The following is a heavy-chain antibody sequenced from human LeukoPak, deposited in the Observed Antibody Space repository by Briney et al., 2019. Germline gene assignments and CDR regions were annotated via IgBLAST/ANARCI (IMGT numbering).Heavy chain of an antibody. CDR2: ISTYSGNT. CDR1: GYTFTNYA. V-gene: IGHV1-18*01. Sequence: ASVKVSCKASGYTFTNYAATWVRQAPGQGLEWMGWISTYSGNTNYAQKLQGRVTMTTDTSTSTAYMELRSLRSDDTAVYYCARDLTLNYDILTGYYSGYYYYMDVWGKGTTVTISS. D-gene: IGHD3-9*01. CDR3: ARDLTLNYDILTGYYSGYYYYMDV. J-gene: IGHJ6*03.